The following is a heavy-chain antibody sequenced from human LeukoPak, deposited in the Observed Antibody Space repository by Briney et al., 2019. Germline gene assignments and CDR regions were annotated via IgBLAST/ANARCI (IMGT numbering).Heavy chain of an antibody. CDR1: GGSFSGYY. Sequence: KSSETLSLTCAVYGGSFSGYYWSWIRQPPGKGLEWIGEINHSGSTNYNPSLKSRVTISVDTSKNQFSLKLSSVTAADTAVYYCARVHDWGGSWGFDYWGQGTLVTVSS. V-gene: IGHV4-34*01. D-gene: IGHD1-26*01. J-gene: IGHJ4*02. CDR2: INHSGST. CDR3: ARVHDWGGSWGFDY.